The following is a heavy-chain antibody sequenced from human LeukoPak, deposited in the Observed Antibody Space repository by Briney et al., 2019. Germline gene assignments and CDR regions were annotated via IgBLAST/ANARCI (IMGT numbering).Heavy chain of an antibody. CDR1: GGSISSSSYY. CDR3: ARGTRADFSNSGNYYYYYYMDV. V-gene: IGHV4-61*02. D-gene: IGHD6-6*01. CDR2: IYTSGST. J-gene: IGHJ6*03. Sequence: SSETLSLTCTVSGGSISSSSYYGGWIRQPAGKGLEWIGRIYTSGSTNYNPSLKSRVTISVDTSKNQFSLELSSVTAADTAVYYCARGTRADFSNSGNYYYYYYMDVWGIGTTVTVSS.